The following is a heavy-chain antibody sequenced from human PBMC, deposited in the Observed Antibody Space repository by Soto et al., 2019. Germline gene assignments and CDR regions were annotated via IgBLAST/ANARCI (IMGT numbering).Heavy chain of an antibody. CDR3: ARVGHTCGGDCYDWFDP. Sequence: EVQLVESGEGMVQPGGSLRLSCAASGFTFSSYSMNWVRQAPGKGLEWVSYISSSSSTIYYADSVKGRFTISRDNAKNSLYLQMNSLRDEDTAVYYCARVGHTCGGDCYDWFDPWGQGTLVTVSS. CDR2: ISSSSSTI. CDR1: GFTFSSYS. D-gene: IGHD2-21*02. J-gene: IGHJ5*02. V-gene: IGHV3-48*02.